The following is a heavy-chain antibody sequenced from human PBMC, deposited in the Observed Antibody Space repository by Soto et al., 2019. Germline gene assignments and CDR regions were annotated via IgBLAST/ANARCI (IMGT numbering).Heavy chain of an antibody. CDR3: ARSGSSPFDLDY. CDR1: GFTFSSYI. D-gene: IGHD6-13*01. Sequence: GGSLRLSCAASGFTFSSYIMNWVRQAPGKGLEWVSSISSSSSYIYYADSVKGRFTISRDNAKNSLYLQMNSLRAEDTAVYYCARSGSSPFDLDYWGQGTLVTVSS. V-gene: IGHV3-21*01. J-gene: IGHJ4*02. CDR2: ISSSSSYI.